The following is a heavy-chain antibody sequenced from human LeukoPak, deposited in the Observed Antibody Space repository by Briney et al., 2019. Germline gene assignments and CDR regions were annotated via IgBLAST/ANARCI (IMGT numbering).Heavy chain of an antibody. J-gene: IGHJ4*02. D-gene: IGHD3-22*01. V-gene: IGHV3-48*01. CDR2: ISGSSSTI. CDR1: GGSVSSDSYF. Sequence: ETLSLTCSVSGGSVSSDSYFWNWVRQAPGKGLEWGSYISGSSSTIYYADSVKGRFTISRDNGKNTLYLQMNSLRAEDTAVYYCARGSTYYDSSGQVPFDYWGQGTLVTVSS. CDR3: ARGSTYYDSSGQVPFDY.